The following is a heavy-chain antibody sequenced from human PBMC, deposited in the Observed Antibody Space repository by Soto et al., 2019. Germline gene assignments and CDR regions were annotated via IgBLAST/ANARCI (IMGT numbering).Heavy chain of an antibody. CDR3: TRESNYDILTGYYWFDP. Sequence: PGGSLRLSCTASGFTFGDYAMSWFRQAPGKGLEWVGFIRSKAYGGTTEYAASVKGRFTISRDDSKSIAYLQMNSLKTEDTAVYYCTRESNYDILTGYYWFDPWGQGTLVIVSS. J-gene: IGHJ5*02. CDR2: IRSKAYGGTT. D-gene: IGHD3-9*01. CDR1: GFTFGDYA. V-gene: IGHV3-49*03.